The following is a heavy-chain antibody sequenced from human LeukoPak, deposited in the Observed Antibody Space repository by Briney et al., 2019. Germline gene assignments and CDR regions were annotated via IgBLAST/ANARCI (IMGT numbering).Heavy chain of an antibody. CDR3: AREDYYSSTYPFDY. CDR2: ISTHNGNT. D-gene: IGHD3-22*01. J-gene: IGHJ4*02. CDR1: GYTFSNHH. Sequence: GASVKVSCKASGYTFSNHHISWVRQAPGQGLEWMGWISTHNGNTKYAEKLQGRVNMTTDSSTSTAYMELRSLRSDDTAVYYCAREDYYSSTYPFDYWGQGTLVTVSS. V-gene: IGHV1-18*01.